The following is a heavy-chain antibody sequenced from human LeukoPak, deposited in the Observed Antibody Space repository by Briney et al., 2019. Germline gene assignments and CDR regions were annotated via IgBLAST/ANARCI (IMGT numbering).Heavy chain of an antibody. V-gene: IGHV1-2*02. J-gene: IGHJ3*02. CDR3: AREGSSASGQDWYAFDI. CDR1: GFTFSDYY. Sequence: ASVTVSCKASGFTFSDYYVQWVRQVPGQGLEWVGWMYFNSGATRYAPKFQGRVTLTGDTSTNTAYMELSGLGSDDTAMYYCAREGSSASGQDWYAFDIWGQEIMVTVSS. D-gene: IGHD5-12*01. CDR2: MYFNSGAT.